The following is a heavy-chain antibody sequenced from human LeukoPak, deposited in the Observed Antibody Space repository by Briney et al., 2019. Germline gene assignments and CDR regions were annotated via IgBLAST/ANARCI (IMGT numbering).Heavy chain of an antibody. Sequence: GGSLRLSCEASGFTFSNYAMSWVRQAPGKGLEWVSVISGSSGSTYYADSVKGRFTISRDNSKNTLFLQMNSLRAEDTAVYYCARSGSSWYRFDYWGQGTLVTVSS. D-gene: IGHD6-13*01. J-gene: IGHJ4*02. CDR1: GFTFSNYA. V-gene: IGHV3-23*01. CDR3: ARSGSSWYRFDY. CDR2: ISGSSGST.